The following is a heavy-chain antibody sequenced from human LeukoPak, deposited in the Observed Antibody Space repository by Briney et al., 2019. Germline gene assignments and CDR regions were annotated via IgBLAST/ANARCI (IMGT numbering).Heavy chain of an antibody. Sequence: GESLKISCKGSGYSFTSYWIGWVRQMPGKGLEWMGIIYPGDSDTRYSPSFQGQVTISADKSISTAYLQWSSLKASETAMYYCATQKWQLVRYYYYYYMDVWGKGTTVTVSS. CDR2: IYPGDSDT. CDR1: GYSFTSYW. J-gene: IGHJ6*03. D-gene: IGHD6-13*01. CDR3: ATQKWQLVRYYYYYYMDV. V-gene: IGHV5-51*01.